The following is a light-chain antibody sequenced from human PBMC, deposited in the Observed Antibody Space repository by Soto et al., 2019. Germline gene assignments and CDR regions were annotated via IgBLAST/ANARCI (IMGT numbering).Light chain of an antibody. Sequence: EIELTQSPGTLSLSPGEIATLSCRASQSVTSSYLTWYQQKPGQAPRLLIYGASTRAAGIPDRFSGSGSGTDFTLTISSLEPEDFAVYYCQQYGKLPITFGQGTRLEIK. V-gene: IGKV3-20*01. CDR1: QSVTSSY. CDR2: GAS. CDR3: QQYGKLPIT. J-gene: IGKJ5*01.